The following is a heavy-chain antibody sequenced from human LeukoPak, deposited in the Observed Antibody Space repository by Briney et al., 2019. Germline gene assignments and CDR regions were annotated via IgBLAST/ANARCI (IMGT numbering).Heavy chain of an antibody. D-gene: IGHD2-2*01. Sequence: GGSLRLSCAASGFNFRNAWMSWVRQAPGEGLEWAGRIKSKGDGGTADYAAPVKGRFTISRDDSKNTLYLQMNSLKTEDTAVYYCTTAYCSSGTCYYEGINWGQGVLVTVSS. J-gene: IGHJ4*02. CDR2: IKSKGDGGTA. V-gene: IGHV3-15*01. CDR3: TTAYCSSGTCYYEGIN. CDR1: GFNFRNAW.